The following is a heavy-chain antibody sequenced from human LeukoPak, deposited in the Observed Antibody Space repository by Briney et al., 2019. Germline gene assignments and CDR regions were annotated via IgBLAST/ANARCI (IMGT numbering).Heavy chain of an antibody. J-gene: IGHJ4*02. V-gene: IGHV4-61*02. CDR3: ARAKGYFDY. Sequence: PSETLSLTCTVSGGSISSSSYYWGWIRQPAGKGLEWIGRIYTSGSTNYNPSLKSRVTMSVDTSKNQFSLKLSSVTAADTAVYYCARAKGYFDYWGQGTLVTVSS. CDR2: IYTSGST. CDR1: GGSISSSSYY.